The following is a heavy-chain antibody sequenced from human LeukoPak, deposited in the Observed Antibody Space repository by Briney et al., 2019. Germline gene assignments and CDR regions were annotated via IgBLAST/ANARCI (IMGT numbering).Heavy chain of an antibody. Sequence: VGSLRLSCAPSGFTFDAYAMHWVRQAPGKGLEWVSLISRDGGSTYYADSVKGRFTISRDNSKNSLYLQMNSLRAEDTALYYCAKSACSSTSCYDIYYYYYYYMDVWGKGTTVTVSS. CDR3: AKSACSSTSCYDIYYYYYYYMDV. D-gene: IGHD2-2*01. V-gene: IGHV3-43D*03. J-gene: IGHJ6*03. CDR1: GFTFDAYA. CDR2: ISRDGGST.